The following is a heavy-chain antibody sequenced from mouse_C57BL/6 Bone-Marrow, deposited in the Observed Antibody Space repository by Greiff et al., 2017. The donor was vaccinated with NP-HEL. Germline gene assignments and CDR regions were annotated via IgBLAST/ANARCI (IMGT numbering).Heavy chain of an antibody. V-gene: IGHV1-42*01. CDR1: GYSFTGYY. J-gene: IGHJ4*01. CDR3: ARGMGYYGRGDAMDY. CDR2: INPSTGGT. Sequence: EVQLQQSGPELVKPGASVKISCKASGYSFTGYYMNWVKQSPEKSLEWIGEINPSTGGTTYNQKFKAKATLTVDKTSSTAYMQLKSLTSEDSAVYDGARGMGYYGRGDAMDYWGQGTSVTVSS. D-gene: IGHD1-1*01.